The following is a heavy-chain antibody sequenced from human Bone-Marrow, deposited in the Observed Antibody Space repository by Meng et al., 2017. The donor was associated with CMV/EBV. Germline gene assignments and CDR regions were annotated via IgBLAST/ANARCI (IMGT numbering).Heavy chain of an antibody. Sequence: RVESGAEGEKPGSSVKVSCKASGGTFRSYAISWVRQDPGQGLEWMGWISAYNGNTNYAQKLQGRVTMTTDTSTSTAYMELRSLRSDDTAVYYCARAGGWELLVGDWYFDLWGRGTLVTVSS. D-gene: IGHD1-26*01. CDR1: GGTFRSYA. CDR2: ISAYNGNT. J-gene: IGHJ2*01. V-gene: IGHV1-18*01. CDR3: ARAGGWELLVGDWYFDL.